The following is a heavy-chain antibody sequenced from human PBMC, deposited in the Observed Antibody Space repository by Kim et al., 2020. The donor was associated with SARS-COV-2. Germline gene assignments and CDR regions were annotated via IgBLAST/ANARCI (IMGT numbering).Heavy chain of an antibody. Sequence: ASVKVSCKASGYTFTSYAMHWVRQAPGQRLEWMGWLNAGNGNTKYSQKFQGRVTITRDTSASTAYMELSSLRSEDTAVYYCARDMRNIVVVVAATRGAFDIWGQGTMVTVSS. CDR1: GYTFTSYA. CDR3: ARDMRNIVVVVAATRGAFDI. V-gene: IGHV1-3*01. CDR2: LNAGNGNT. D-gene: IGHD2-15*01. J-gene: IGHJ3*02.